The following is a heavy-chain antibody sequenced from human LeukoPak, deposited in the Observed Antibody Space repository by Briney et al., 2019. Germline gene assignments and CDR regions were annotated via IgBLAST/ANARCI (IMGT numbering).Heavy chain of an antibody. CDR1: GFTFSSYS. CDR2: ISSSSSYI. V-gene: IGHV3-21*01. J-gene: IGHJ2*01. D-gene: IGHD2-8*01. Sequence: GGSLRLSCAASGFTFSSYSMNWVRQAPGKGLEWVSSISSSSSYIYYADSVKGRFTISRDNAKNSLYLQMNSLRAEDTAVYYCARGGYCTNGVCPSYWYFDLWGRGTLVTVSS. CDR3: ARGGYCTNGVCPSYWYFDL.